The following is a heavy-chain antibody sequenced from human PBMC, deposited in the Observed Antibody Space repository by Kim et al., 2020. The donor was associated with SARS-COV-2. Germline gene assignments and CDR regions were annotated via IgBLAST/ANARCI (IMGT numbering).Heavy chain of an antibody. CDR2: IYSGGST. V-gene: IGHV3-66*01. CDR3: ARGPRSIAVADPSWFDP. Sequence: GGSLRLSCAASGFTVSSYYMSWVRQAPGKGLEWVSVIYSGGSTYYADSVKERFTISRDNTKNTLYLQMNSLRAEDTAVYYCARGPRSIAVADPSWFDPWGEGTLVTVSS. J-gene: IGHJ5*02. CDR1: GFTVSSYY. D-gene: IGHD6-19*01.